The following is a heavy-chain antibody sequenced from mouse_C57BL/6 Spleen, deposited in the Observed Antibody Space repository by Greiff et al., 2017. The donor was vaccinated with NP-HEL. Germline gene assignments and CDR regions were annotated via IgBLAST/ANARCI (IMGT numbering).Heavy chain of an antibody. D-gene: IGHD4-1*01. CDR2: IDPSASYT. Sequence: QVQLQQSGAELVMPGASVKLSCKASGYTFTSYWMHWVKQRPGQGLEWIGEIDPSASYTNSNQKFKGKSTLTVDKSSSTAYMQLSSLTSEDSAVYYCATGTTWFAYWGQGTLVTVSA. V-gene: IGHV1-69*01. CDR1: GYTFTSYW. CDR3: ATGTTWFAY. J-gene: IGHJ3*01.